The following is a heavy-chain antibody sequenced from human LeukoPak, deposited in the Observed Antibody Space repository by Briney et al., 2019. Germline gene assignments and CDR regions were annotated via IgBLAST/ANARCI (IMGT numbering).Heavy chain of an antibody. D-gene: IGHD3-10*01. J-gene: IGHJ4*02. CDR2: INPNSGGT. CDR1: GYTFTDYY. V-gene: IGHV1-2*02. CDR3: ARLPTYGSGSYPTRPGDY. Sequence: ASVKVSCKASGYTFTDYYIHWVRQAPGQGLEWMGWINPNSGGTVSAQKFQDRVTMTRDTSISTAYMELRNLRSDDTAVYYRARLPTYGSGSYPTRPGDYWGQGTLVTVSS.